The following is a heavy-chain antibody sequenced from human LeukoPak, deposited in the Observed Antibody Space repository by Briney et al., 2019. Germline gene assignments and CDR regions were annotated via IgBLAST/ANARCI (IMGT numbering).Heavy chain of an antibody. J-gene: IGHJ4*02. D-gene: IGHD3-9*01. V-gene: IGHV4-59*01. CDR1: GGSIRGYY. CDR2: IFYSGST. Sequence: PSETLSLTCTVSGGSIRGYYWSWIRQPPGRALEWVGYIFYSGSTNYNPSLKSRVTISVDTSKNQFSLKLSSVTAADTAVYYCARGPRYFDWLYYFDYWGQGTLVTVSS. CDR3: ARGPRYFDWLYYFDY.